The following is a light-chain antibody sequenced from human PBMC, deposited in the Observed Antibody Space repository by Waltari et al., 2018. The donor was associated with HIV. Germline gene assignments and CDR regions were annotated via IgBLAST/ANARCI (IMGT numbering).Light chain of an antibody. V-gene: IGLV3-21*04. J-gene: IGLJ1*01. CDR2: FDS. CDR1: DVGTKS. Sequence: SYVLTQPPSVSVAPGETARITCGGSDVGTKSVHWYQQKPGQGPMLVIFFDSGRSSGIPDRCSGSDSGNTATLTISGVEAGDEADYYCQVWDSNSDHYVFGTGTRVTVL. CDR3: QVWDSNSDHYV.